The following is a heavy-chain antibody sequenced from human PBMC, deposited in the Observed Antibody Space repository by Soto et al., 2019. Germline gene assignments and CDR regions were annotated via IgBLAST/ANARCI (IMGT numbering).Heavy chain of an antibody. D-gene: IGHD5-18*01. J-gene: IGHJ6*02. CDR1: GFTFSSYD. CDR3: ARDQALYSYGSYYYYGMDV. Sequence: AGGSLRLSCAASGFTFSSYDMHWVRQATGKGPEWVSAIGTAGDTYYPGSVKGRFTISRENAKNSLYLQMNSLRAGDTAVYYCARDQALYSYGSYYYYGMDVWGQGTTVTVS. V-gene: IGHV3-13*01. CDR2: IGTAGDT.